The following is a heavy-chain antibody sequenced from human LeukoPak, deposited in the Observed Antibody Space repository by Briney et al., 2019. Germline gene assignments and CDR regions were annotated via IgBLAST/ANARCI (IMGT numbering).Heavy chain of an antibody. J-gene: IGHJ4*02. V-gene: IGHV3-30-3*01. D-gene: IGHD6-13*01. CDR1: GFTFSSYA. CDR3: ARAPELASTFDY. CDR2: ISYDGSNK. Sequence: PGRSLRLSCAASGFTFSSYAMHWVRQAPGKGLEWVAVISYDGSNKYYADSVKGRFTISRDNSKNTLYLQMNSLRAEDTAVYYCARAPELASTFDYWGQGTLVTVSS.